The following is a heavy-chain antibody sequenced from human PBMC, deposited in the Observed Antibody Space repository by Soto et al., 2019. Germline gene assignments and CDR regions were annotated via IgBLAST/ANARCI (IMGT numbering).Heavy chain of an antibody. Sequence: QLQLQESGPGLVKPSETLSLTCTVSGGSISSSSYYWGWIRQPPGKGLEWIGSIYYSGSTYYNPSLKSRVTISVDTSTNQFSLKLSSVTAADTAVYYCARSTPVTRALYYFDYWGQGTLVTVSS. CDR1: GGSISSSSYY. V-gene: IGHV4-39*01. CDR3: ARSTPVTRALYYFDY. D-gene: IGHD4-17*01. CDR2: IYYSGST. J-gene: IGHJ4*02.